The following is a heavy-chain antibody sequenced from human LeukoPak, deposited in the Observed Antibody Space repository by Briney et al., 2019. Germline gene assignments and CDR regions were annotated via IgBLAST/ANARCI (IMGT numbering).Heavy chain of an antibody. J-gene: IGHJ4*02. CDR3: ARHIWVDTVSPFDF. Sequence: SETLSLTCTVSGGSISSSIYYWGWIRQPPGKGLEWIGSIYYSGNTYYDPSLKSRVTISVDTSKNQFSLKLSSVTAADTAVYYCARHIWVDTVSPFDFWGQGALVTVSS. D-gene: IGHD5-18*01. CDR1: GGSISSSIYY. CDR2: IYYSGNT. V-gene: IGHV4-39*01.